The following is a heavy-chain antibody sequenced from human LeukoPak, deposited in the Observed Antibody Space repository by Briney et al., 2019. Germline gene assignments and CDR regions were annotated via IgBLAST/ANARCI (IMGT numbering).Heavy chain of an antibody. J-gene: IGHJ3*02. CDR2: IKQDGSEK. CDR1: GFTFSSYW. V-gene: IGHV3-7*01. CDR3: AREGYCSGGSCPTLDAFDI. Sequence: SGGSLRLSCAASGFTFSSYWMSWVRQAPGKGLEWVANIKQDGSEKYYVDSVKGRFTISRDNAKNSLYLQMNSLRAEDTAVYYCAREGYCSGGSCPTLDAFDIWGQGTMVTVSS. D-gene: IGHD2-15*01.